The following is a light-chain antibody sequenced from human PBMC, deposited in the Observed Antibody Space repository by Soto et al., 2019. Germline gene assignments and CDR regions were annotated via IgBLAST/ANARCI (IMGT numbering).Light chain of an antibody. V-gene: IGLV3-21*02. Sequence: SSELTQAASVSATPGQTATITCGGNSIVINSGHWYHQQPGHAPVLVDYDASDRPTRISEPSAGSHSCNTATMTTSRVVAGDEVDYYCQVSYTRSTHQVFGTGTKVTVL. CDR1: SIVINS. J-gene: IGLJ1*01. CDR2: DAS. CDR3: QVSYTRSTHQV.